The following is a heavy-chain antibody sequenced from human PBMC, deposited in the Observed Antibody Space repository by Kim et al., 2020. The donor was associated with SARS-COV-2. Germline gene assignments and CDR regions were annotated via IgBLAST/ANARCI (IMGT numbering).Heavy chain of an antibody. D-gene: IGHD5-18*01. CDR3: ARESRVDTAMALGY. Sequence: ASVKVSCKASGYTFTSYGISWVRQAPGQGLEWMGWISAYNGNTNYAQKLQGRVTMTTDTSTSTAYMELRSLRSDDTAVYYCARESRVDTAMALGYWGQGTLVTVSS. J-gene: IGHJ4*02. CDR2: ISAYNGNT. V-gene: IGHV1-18*01. CDR1: GYTFTSYG.